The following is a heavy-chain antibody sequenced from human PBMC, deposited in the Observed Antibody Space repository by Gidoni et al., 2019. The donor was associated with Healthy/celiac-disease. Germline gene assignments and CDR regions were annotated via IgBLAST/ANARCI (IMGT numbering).Heavy chain of an antibody. CDR3: AKEGAVLVGAYTHFDY. V-gene: IGHV3-23*01. CDR2: ISGSGGST. CDR1: GFTFSSYA. Sequence: EVQLLESGGGLVQPGGSLRLSCAASGFTFSSYAMSWVRQAPGKGLEWVSAISGSGGSTYYADSVKGRFTISRDKSKNTLYLQMNSLRAEDTAVYYCAKEGAVLVGAYTHFDYWGQGTLVTVSS. D-gene: IGHD1-26*01. J-gene: IGHJ4*02.